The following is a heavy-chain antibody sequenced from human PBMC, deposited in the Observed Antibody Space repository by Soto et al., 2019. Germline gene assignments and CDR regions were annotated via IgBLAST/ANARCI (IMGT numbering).Heavy chain of an antibody. CDR1: GYTFTSNA. Sequence: ASVKVSCKASGYTFTSNAMHWVRQAPGQRLEWMGWINAGNGNTKYSQKFQGRVTITRDTSASTAYMELSSLRSEDTAVYYCARVGQWELLPIDYWGQGTLVTVSS. CDR3: ARVGQWELLPIDY. D-gene: IGHD1-26*01. V-gene: IGHV1-3*01. J-gene: IGHJ4*02. CDR2: INAGNGNT.